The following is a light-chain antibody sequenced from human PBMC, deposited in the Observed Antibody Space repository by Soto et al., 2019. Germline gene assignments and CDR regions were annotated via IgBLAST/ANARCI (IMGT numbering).Light chain of an antibody. J-gene: IGKJ1*01. V-gene: IGKV4-1*01. Sequence: DIVMTQSPDSLVVSLGDRATIDCKSSQSILFTSSNKNYLAWYQQKPGQPPKLLIYWASTRESGVPDRFSGSGSGTDFTLTISSLQAEDVAVYYCQQYYSTPWTFGQGTKVDIK. CDR2: WAS. CDR3: QQYYSTPWT. CDR1: QSILFTSSNKNY.